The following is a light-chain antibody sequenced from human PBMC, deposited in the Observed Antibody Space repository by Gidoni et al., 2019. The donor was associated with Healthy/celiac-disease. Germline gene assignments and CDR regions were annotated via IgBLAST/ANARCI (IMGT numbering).Light chain of an antibody. CDR2: GAS. CDR3: QQSYSTPPYT. CDR1: QSISSY. Sequence: DIQMTQSPSSLSASVGDRLTITCRASQSISSYLSWYQQKPGNAPKLLIYGASSLQSGVPSRFSGSGSGTDFTLTISSLQPEDFATYYCQQSYSTPPYTFGQXTRLEI. V-gene: IGKV1-39*01. J-gene: IGKJ2*01.